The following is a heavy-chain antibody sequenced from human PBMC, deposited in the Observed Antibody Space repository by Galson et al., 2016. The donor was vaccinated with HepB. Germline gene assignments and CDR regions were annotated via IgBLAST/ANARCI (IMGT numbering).Heavy chain of an antibody. CDR1: GYTFTGYS. J-gene: IGHJ3*02. Sequence: SVKVSCKASGYTFTGYSMHWVRQAPGQGLEWMGWINPNGGGTNYAQKFQGRVTMTRDTSITTAYMELSSLRSDGTAVYYCARVRAVEWELLLDAFDIWGQGTMVTVSS. D-gene: IGHD4-23*01. V-gene: IGHV1-2*02. CDR3: ARVRAVEWELLLDAFDI. CDR2: INPNGGGT.